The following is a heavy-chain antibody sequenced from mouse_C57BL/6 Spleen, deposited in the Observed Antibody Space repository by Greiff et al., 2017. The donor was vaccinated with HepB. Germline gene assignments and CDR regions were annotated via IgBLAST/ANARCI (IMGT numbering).Heavy chain of an antibody. CDR2: IDPSDSYT. Sequence: QVQLQQPGAELVKPVASVKLSCKASGYTFTSYWMQWVKQRPGQGLEWIGEIDPSDSYTNYNQKFKGKATLTVDTSSSTAYMQLSSLTSEDSAVYYCARSLTYGSSYYFDYWGQGTTLTVSS. J-gene: IGHJ2*01. CDR1: GYTFTSYW. V-gene: IGHV1-50*01. CDR3: ARSLTYGSSYYFDY. D-gene: IGHD1-1*01.